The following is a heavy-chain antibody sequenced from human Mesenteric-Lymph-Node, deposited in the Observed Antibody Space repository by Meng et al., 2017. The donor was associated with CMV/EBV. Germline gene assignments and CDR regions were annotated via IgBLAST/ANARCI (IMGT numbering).Heavy chain of an antibody. CDR2: IYYSGST. D-gene: IGHD6-6*01. CDR1: GGSISSYY. Sequence: GSLRPSCTVSGGSISSYYWSWIRQPPGKGLEWIGYIYYSGSTNYNPSLKSRVTISVDTSKNQFSLKLSSVTAADTAVYYCARQPRYSSSIWFDPWGQGTLVTVSS. CDR3: ARQPRYSSSIWFDP. V-gene: IGHV4-59*08. J-gene: IGHJ5*02.